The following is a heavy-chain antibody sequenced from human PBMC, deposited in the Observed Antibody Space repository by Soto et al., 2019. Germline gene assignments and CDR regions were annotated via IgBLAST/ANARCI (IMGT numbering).Heavy chain of an antibody. CDR2: IYYSGST. D-gene: IGHD2-2*01. Sequence: PSETLSLTCTFSGGSISSGDYYWSWIRQPPGKGLEWIGYIYYSGSTYYNPSLRSRVTISVDTSKNQFSLKLSSVTAADTAVYYCARDLKDIVLVPASPFPGRDVGGKGTTVTVS. V-gene: IGHV4-30-4*01. CDR1: GGSISSGDYY. CDR3: ARDLKDIVLVPASPFPGRDV. J-gene: IGHJ6*04.